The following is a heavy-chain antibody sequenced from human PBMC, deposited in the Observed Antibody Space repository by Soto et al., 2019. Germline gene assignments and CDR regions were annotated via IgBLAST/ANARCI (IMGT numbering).Heavy chain of an antibody. V-gene: IGHV5-51*01. Sequence: GESLKISCKGSEYSFTSNWTGWVRQMPGKGLEWMGIIYPGDSDTRYSPSFQGQVTISADKSISTAYLQWSSLKASDTAMYYCARYFFGSGYGMDVWGQGTTVTVSS. CDR1: EYSFTSNW. CDR3: ARYFFGSGYGMDV. D-gene: IGHD3-10*01. J-gene: IGHJ6*02. CDR2: IYPGDSDT.